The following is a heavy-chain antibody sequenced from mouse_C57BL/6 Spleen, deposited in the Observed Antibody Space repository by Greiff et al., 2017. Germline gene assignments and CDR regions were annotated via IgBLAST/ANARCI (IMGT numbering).Heavy chain of an antibody. CDR3: ARDRSYAMDY. CDR1: GYTFTSYW. CDR2: IDPSDSYT. J-gene: IGHJ4*01. V-gene: IGHV1-59*01. Sequence: QVQLQQSGAELVRPGTSVKLSCKASGYTFTSYWMHWVKQRPGQGLEWIGVIDPSDSYTNYNQKFKGKATLTVDTSSSTAYMQLSSLTSEDSAVYYCARDRSYAMDYWGQGTSVTVSS.